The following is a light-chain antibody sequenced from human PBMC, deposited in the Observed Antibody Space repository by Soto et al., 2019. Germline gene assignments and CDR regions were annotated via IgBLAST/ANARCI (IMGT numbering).Light chain of an antibody. CDR2: GAS. Sequence: DIQLTQSPSFLSASVGDRVTISCRASQGIRDDLAWYQQKPGKAPKLLIYGASTLQSGVPSRFSGSASGTEVTLTLSRLQPEDFATYFCQQFKAYPLTFGGGTKREIK. CDR1: QGIRDD. CDR3: QQFKAYPLT. V-gene: IGKV1-9*01. J-gene: IGKJ4*01.